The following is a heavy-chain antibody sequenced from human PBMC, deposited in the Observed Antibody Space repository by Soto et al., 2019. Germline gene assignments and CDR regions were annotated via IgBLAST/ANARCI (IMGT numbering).Heavy chain of an antibody. CDR1: GFTFTSSA. D-gene: IGHD2-15*01. J-gene: IGHJ4*02. CDR2: IVVGSGHT. Sequence: QMQLVQSGPEVKKPGTSVKVSCKASGFTFTSSAMQWLRQSRGQRLAWIGWIVVGSGHTNYAQKFQERVTITRDMSTSTAYMELSSLRSEDTAVYYCAADSRYCSGGNCEDYWGQGTLVTVSS. V-gene: IGHV1-58*02. CDR3: AADSRYCSGGNCEDY.